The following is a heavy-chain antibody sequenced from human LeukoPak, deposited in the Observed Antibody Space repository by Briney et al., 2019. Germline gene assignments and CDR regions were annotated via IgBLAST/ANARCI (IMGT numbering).Heavy chain of an antibody. J-gene: IGHJ4*02. V-gene: IGHV1-24*01. CDR3: ATDPRYYYGSGMS. D-gene: IGHD3-10*01. CDR2: FDPEDGET. CDR1: GYTLTELS. Sequence: GASVKVSCKVSGYTLTELSMHWVRQAPGKGLERMGGFDPEDGETIYAQKFQGRVTMIEDTSTDTAYMKLSSLRSEDTAVYYCATDPRYYYGSGMSWGQGTLVTVSS.